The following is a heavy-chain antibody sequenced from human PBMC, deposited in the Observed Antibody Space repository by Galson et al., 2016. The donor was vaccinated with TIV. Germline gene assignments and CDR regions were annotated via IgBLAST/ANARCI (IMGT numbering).Heavy chain of an antibody. D-gene: IGHD1/OR15-1a*01. CDR2: INSGGDKA. Sequence: SLRLSCAASGFTFSNHAMGWVRQAPGKGLEWVSAINSGGDKAYYADIVKGRFTISRDNSQNTAHLQMNSLRADDTAVYFCEMTLGRTPYYYYGVDAWGHGTTVTVSS. CDR1: GFTFSNHA. J-gene: IGHJ6*02. V-gene: IGHV3-23*01. CDR3: EMTLGRTPYYYYGVDA.